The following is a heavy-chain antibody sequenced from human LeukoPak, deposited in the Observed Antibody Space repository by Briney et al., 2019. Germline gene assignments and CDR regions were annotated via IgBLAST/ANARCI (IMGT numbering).Heavy chain of an antibody. CDR1: GGTFSSYA. CDR2: IVPIFGTA. Sequence: SVKVSCKASGGTFSSYAISWVRQAPGQGLEWMGVIVPIFGTANYAQKFQGRVTITADESTSTAYMELSSLRSEDTAVYYCARDRVAARLYYFDYWGQGTLVTVSS. CDR3: ARDRVAARLYYFDY. V-gene: IGHV1-69*13. J-gene: IGHJ4*02. D-gene: IGHD6-6*01.